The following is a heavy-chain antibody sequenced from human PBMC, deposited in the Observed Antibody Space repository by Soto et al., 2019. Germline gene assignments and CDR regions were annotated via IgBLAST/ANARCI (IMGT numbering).Heavy chain of an antibody. D-gene: IGHD1-1*01. CDR2: ISAHNGNA. CDR1: GYTFTSYG. Sequence: QVHLVQSGAEVKKPGASVKVSCKASGYTFTSYGITWVRQAPGQGLEWMGWISAHNGNADYAQKLQGRVIVTRDTSTSTAYMELRSLRSDDTAVYYCARGRYGDYWGLGALVTVSS. CDR3: ARGRYGDY. J-gene: IGHJ4*02. V-gene: IGHV1-18*01.